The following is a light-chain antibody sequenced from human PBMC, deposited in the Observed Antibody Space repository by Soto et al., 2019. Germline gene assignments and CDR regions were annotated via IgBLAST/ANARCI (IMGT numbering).Light chain of an antibody. Sequence: EIVMTQSPATLSVSPGERATLCCRASQNINNNLAWYQRKPGQAPRLLIYGASTTATGIPDRFSGSGSGTDFTLTISRLEPEDFAVYYCRQYGSSPQTFGQGTKVDI. J-gene: IGKJ1*01. CDR2: GAS. CDR3: RQYGSSPQT. CDR1: QNINNN. V-gene: IGKV3-20*01.